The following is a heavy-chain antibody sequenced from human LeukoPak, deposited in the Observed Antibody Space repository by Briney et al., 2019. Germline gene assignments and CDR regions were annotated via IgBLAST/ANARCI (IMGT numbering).Heavy chain of an antibody. V-gene: IGHV4-39*01. J-gene: IGHJ4*02. D-gene: IGHD5-12*01. CDR1: GGSISSSSYY. Sequence: SETLSLTCSVPGGSISSSSYYWGWIRQPPGKGLEWIGSIYYSGSTYYNPSLRSRVTISVDTSKNQFSLKLSYVTAADTAVYYCARRLSADIATSEYYFDYWGQGTLVTVSS. CDR2: IYYSGST. CDR3: ARRLSADIATSEYYFDY.